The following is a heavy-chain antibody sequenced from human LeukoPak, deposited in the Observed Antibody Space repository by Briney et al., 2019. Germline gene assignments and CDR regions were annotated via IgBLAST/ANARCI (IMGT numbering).Heavy chain of an antibody. Sequence: SETLSLTCAVSGGSISSSNWWSWVRQPPGKGLEWIGEIYHSGSTNYNPSLKSRVTISVDKSKNQFSLKLSSVTAADTAVYYCARGRIYGSGTTFDYWGQGTLVTVSS. CDR1: GGSISSSNW. CDR2: IYHSGST. D-gene: IGHD3-10*01. CDR3: ARGRIYGSGTTFDY. J-gene: IGHJ4*02. V-gene: IGHV4-4*02.